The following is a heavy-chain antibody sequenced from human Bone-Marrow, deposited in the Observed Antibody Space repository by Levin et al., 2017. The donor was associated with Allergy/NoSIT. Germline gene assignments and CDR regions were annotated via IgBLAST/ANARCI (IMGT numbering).Heavy chain of an antibody. Sequence: SLKISCAASGFTFSSYEMNWVRQAPGKGLEWVSYIGSSGSTIYYADSVKGRFTISRDNPQNTLYLQMNSLRAEDTAVYYFAKGQVARTTARSLDYWGQGTLVTVSS. D-gene: IGHD1-14*01. CDR1: GFTFSSYE. J-gene: IGHJ4*02. V-gene: IGHV3-48*03. CDR3: AKGQVARTTARSLDY. CDR2: IGSSGSTI.